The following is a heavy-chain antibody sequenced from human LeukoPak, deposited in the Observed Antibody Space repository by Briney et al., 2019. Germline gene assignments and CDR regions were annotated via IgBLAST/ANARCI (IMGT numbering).Heavy chain of an antibody. CDR3: ARDDGYSGYDSLDY. V-gene: IGHV3-48*03. D-gene: IGHD5-12*01. CDR1: GFTFNSYE. Sequence: PGGSLRLSCAASGFTFNSYEMNWVRQAPGKGLEWVSYISSSGSTIYYADSVKGRFTISRDNAKNSLYLQMNSLRAEDTAVYYCARDDGYSGYDSLDYWGQGTLVTVSS. J-gene: IGHJ4*02. CDR2: ISSSGSTI.